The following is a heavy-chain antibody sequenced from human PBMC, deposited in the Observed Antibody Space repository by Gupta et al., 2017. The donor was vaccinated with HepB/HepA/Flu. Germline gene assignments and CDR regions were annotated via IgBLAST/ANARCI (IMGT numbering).Heavy chain of an antibody. V-gene: IGHV4-34*01. J-gene: IGHJ3*02. Sequence: QVQLQQWGAGLLKPSETLSLTCAVYGGSFSGYYWSWIRQPPGKGLEWIGEINHSGSTNYNPSLKSRVTISVDTSKNQFSLKLSSVTAADTAVYYCARLRFLEWFDSDDAFDIWGQGTMVTVSS. CDR2: INHSGST. CDR3: ARLRFLEWFDSDDAFDI. CDR1: GGSFSGYY. D-gene: IGHD3-3*01.